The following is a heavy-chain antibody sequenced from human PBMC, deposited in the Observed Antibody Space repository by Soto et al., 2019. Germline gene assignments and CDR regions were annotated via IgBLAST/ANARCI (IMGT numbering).Heavy chain of an antibody. J-gene: IGHJ4*02. Sequence: EVQLVESGGGLVKPGGSLRLSCAASGFTFSSYSMNWVRQAPGKGLEWVSSISSSSSYIYYADSVRGRFTISRDNAKKSLYLQMNSLRAEDPAVYYCARAVGPGVVVVAASLGLDYWGQGTLVTVFS. CDR3: ARAVGPGVVVVAASLGLDY. D-gene: IGHD2-15*01. V-gene: IGHV3-21*01. CDR2: ISSSSSYI. CDR1: GFTFSSYS.